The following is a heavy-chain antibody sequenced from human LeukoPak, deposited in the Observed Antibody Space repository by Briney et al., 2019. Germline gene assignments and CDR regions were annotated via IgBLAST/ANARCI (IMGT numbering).Heavy chain of an antibody. CDR1: GGSISSGGYY. D-gene: IGHD5-18*01. CDR3: ARGEGYSQDNWFDP. CDR2: IYYSGST. Sequence: SETLSLTCTVSGGSISSGGYYWSWIRQHPGKGLEWLGYIYYSGSTYYNPSLKSRVTISVDTSKNQFSLKLSSVTAADTAVYYCARGEGYSQDNWFDPWGQGTLVTVSS. J-gene: IGHJ5*02. V-gene: IGHV4-31*03.